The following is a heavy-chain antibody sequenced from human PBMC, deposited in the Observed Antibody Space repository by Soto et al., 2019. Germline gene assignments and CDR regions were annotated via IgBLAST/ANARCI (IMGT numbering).Heavy chain of an antibody. J-gene: IGHJ4*02. D-gene: IGHD3-10*01. CDR1: GGSVSSGSYY. V-gene: IGHV4-61*01. CDR3: ARRIIALEIFDS. Sequence: SETLSLTCTVSGGSVSSGSYYWSWIRQPPGKGLEWIGYIYYSGSTNYNPSLKSRVTISVDTSKNQFSLRLTSVTAADTAMYYCARRIIALEIFDSWGQGTVVTVSS. CDR2: IYYSGST.